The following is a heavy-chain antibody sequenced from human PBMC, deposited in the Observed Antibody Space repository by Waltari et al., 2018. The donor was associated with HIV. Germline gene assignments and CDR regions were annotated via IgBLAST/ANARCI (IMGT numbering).Heavy chain of an antibody. D-gene: IGHD3-9*01. CDR2: INPGNSDT. Sequence: EVQLVQSRKEIKKPGESLKLSCKGSGYKFNTYWIGWVRQMPGKGLAWMGIINPGNSDTRYSLSSQGQVTISADTSVTTAYLHWRSLKASDTAKYYCVVGPHYFDGPEGRGRLDYFQNWGQGTLVTVSS. CDR1: GYKFNTYW. V-gene: IGHV5-51*01. CDR3: VVGPHYFDGPEGRGRLDYFQN. J-gene: IGHJ1*01.